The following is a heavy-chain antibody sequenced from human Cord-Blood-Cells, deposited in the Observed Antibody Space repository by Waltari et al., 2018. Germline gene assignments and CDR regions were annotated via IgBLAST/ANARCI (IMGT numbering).Heavy chain of an antibody. D-gene: IGHD2-15*01. J-gene: IGHJ5*02. CDR1: GGTFSSYA. CDR3: ARSGWSGDRVLTTSSSADP. CDR2: IIPIFGTA. Sequence: QVQLVQAGAEVTKPGSSVKVSCKASGGTFSSYAISWVRQAPGQGPEWMGGIIPIFGTANYAQKFQGRVTITADESTSTAYMELSSLRSEDTAVYYCARSGWSGDRVLTTSSSADPWGQGTLVTVSS. V-gene: IGHV1-69*01.